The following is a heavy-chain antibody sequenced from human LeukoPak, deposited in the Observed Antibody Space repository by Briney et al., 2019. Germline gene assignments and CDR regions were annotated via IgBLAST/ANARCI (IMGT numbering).Heavy chain of an antibody. V-gene: IGHV1-8*01. D-gene: IGHD2-15*01. CDR1: GYTFTSYD. J-gene: IGHJ4*02. Sequence: ASVKVSCKASGYTFTSYDINWVRQATGQGLEWMGWMNPNSGNTGYAQKFQGRVTMTRNTSISTAYMELSSLRSEDTAVYYCARDVAEFCSGGSCYFLLDYWGQGTLVTVSS. CDR3: ARDVAEFCSGGSCYFLLDY. CDR2: MNPNSGNT.